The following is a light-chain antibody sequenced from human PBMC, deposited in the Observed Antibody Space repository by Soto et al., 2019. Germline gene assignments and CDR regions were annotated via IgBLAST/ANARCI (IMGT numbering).Light chain of an antibody. J-gene: IGLJ1*01. V-gene: IGLV1-44*01. CDR1: RSNIGSNT. CDR2: SNN. CDR3: AAWDDSLNGYV. Sequence: QSVLTQPPSASGTPGQRGTISCSGSRSNIGSNTVNWYLQLPGTAPKLLIYSNNQRPSGVPDRLSGYKSGTSASLAISGLQSEDEADYYCAAWDDSLNGYVFGTGTKVTVL.